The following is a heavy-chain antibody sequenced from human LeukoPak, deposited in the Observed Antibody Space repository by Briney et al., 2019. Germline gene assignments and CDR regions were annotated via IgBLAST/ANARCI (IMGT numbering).Heavy chain of an antibody. Sequence: SVKVSCKASGFTFTSSAVQWVRQARGQRLEWIGWIVVGSGITNYAQKFQERVTITRDMSTSTAYMELSSLRSEDTAVYYCAAGHYDSSGYYPPQDYYYYGMDVWGQGTTVTVSS. V-gene: IGHV1-58*01. CDR3: AAGHYDSSGYYPPQDYYYYGMDV. CDR2: IVVGSGIT. J-gene: IGHJ6*02. D-gene: IGHD3-22*01. CDR1: GFTFTSSA.